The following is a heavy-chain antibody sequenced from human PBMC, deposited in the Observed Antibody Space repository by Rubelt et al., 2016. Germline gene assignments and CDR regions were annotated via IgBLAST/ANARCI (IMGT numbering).Heavy chain of an antibody. CDR2: IYYSGST. V-gene: IGHV4-39*01. Sequence: QLQLQESGPGLVKPSETLSLTCTVSGGSISSSSYYWGWIRQPPGKGLEWIGGIYYSGSTYYNPSLKGRGTISVDTSKNQFSLKLSSVTTADTAVYYCARVILGYQVSLGWAMDVWGQGTTVTVSS. CDR1: GGSISSSSYY. CDR3: ARVILGYQVSLGWAMDV. D-gene: IGHD2-15*01. J-gene: IGHJ6*02.